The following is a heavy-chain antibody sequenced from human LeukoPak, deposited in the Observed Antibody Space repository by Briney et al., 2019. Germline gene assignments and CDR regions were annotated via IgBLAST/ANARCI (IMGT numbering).Heavy chain of an antibody. J-gene: IGHJ4*02. V-gene: IGHV4-59*08. CDR3: ARHSMEPGYYFDY. CDR2: IYYSGST. CDR1: GGSISSDY. D-gene: IGHD6-13*01. Sequence: SETLSLTCTVSGGSISSDYWSWIRQPPGKGLEWIGYIYYSGSTNYNPSLKSRVTISVDTSKNQFSLKLSSVTAADTAVYYCARHSMEPGYYFDYWGQGTLVTVSS.